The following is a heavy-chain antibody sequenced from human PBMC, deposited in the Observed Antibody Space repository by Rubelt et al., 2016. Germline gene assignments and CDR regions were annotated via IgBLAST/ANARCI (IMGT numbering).Heavy chain of an antibody. Sequence: WVRQAPGTGLEWVANIKQDGSEKNYVDSVKGRFTISRDNAKNSLYLQMDSLRADDTAVYYCAKDSAYCSSTSCYVGWEDYWGQGTLVTVSS. CDR3: AKDSAYCSSTSCYVGWEDY. CDR2: IKQDGSEK. D-gene: IGHD2-2*01. V-gene: IGHV3-7*01. J-gene: IGHJ4*02.